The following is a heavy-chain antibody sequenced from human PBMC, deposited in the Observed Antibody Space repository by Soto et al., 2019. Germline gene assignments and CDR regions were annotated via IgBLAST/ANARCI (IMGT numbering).Heavy chain of an antibody. D-gene: IGHD2-8*01. V-gene: IGHV1-69*13. Sequence: SVKVSCKASGYTFTSYGISWVRQAPGQGLEWMGGIIPIFGTANYAQKFQGRVTITADESTSTAYMELSSLRSEDTAVYYCARETLPYCTNGVCYSYYFDYWGQGTLVTVSS. CDR2: IIPIFGTA. CDR1: GYTFTSYG. CDR3: ARETLPYCTNGVCYSYYFDY. J-gene: IGHJ4*02.